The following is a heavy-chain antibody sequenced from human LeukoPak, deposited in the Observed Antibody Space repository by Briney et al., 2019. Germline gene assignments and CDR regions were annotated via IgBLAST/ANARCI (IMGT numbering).Heavy chain of an antibody. V-gene: IGHV4-39*01. D-gene: IGHD4-17*01. Sequence: SETLSLTCTVSGVSISSSNYYWRWVRQPPGKGLEWIGSIYYSGITYYNPSLKSRVTISVDTSKNQFSLKLSSVTAADTAVYYCATPSMTTADYWGQGTLVTVSS. CDR3: ATPSMTTADY. CDR1: GVSISSSNYY. CDR2: IYYSGIT. J-gene: IGHJ4*02.